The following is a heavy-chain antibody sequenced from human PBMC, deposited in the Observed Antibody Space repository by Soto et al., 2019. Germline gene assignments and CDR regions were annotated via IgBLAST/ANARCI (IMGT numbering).Heavy chain of an antibody. Sequence: AAVKVSCKASGYTFTSYGISWVRQAPGQGXEWMGWISAYNGNTNYAQKLQGRVTMTTDTSTSTAYMELRSLRSDDTAVYYCARFLGYCSSTSCPYYYYYGMDVWGQGTTVTVSS. V-gene: IGHV1-18*04. D-gene: IGHD2-2*01. CDR1: GYTFTSYG. CDR2: ISAYNGNT. CDR3: ARFLGYCSSTSCPYYYYYGMDV. J-gene: IGHJ6*02.